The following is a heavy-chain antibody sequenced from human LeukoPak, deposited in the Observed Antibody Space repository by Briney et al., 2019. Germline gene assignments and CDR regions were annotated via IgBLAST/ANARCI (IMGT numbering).Heavy chain of an antibody. CDR3: ARDMKPQGCSGYDFKNGMDV. V-gene: IGHV1-3*01. CDR2: INADNGNT. CDR1: GYTFTSYA. J-gene: IGHJ6*02. Sequence: GASVKVSCKASGYTFTSYAMHWVRQAPGQRLEWMGWINADNGNTKYSQKFQGRVTMTRDTSASTAYMELSSLRSEDTAVYYCARDMKPQGCSGYDFKNGMDVWGQGTTVTVSS. D-gene: IGHD5-12*01.